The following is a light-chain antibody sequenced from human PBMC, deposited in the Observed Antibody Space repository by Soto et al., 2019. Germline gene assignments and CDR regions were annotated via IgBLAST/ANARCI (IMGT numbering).Light chain of an antibody. CDR2: GNT. CDR1: SSNIGADYE. CDR3: QSYDNTLKGCV. V-gene: IGLV1-40*01. Sequence: QSVLTQPPSVSGAPGQRVIISCTGGSSNIGADYEVHWYQQLPGTAHKLLIYGNTNRPSGVPDRFSGSKSGSSASLAITGLQAEDEAEYYCQSYDNTLKGCVFGTGTKVTV. J-gene: IGLJ1*01.